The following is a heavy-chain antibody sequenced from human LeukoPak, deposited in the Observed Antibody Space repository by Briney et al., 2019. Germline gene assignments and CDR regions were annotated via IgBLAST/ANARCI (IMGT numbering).Heavy chain of an antibody. J-gene: IGHJ4*02. V-gene: IGHV3-30-3*01. CDR3: ARGSYYFDY. CDR2: ISYDGSNK. CDR1: GFTFSSYA. Sequence: GGSLRLSCAASGFTFSSYAMHWVRQAPGKGLEWVAVISYDGSNKYYADSVKGRFTISRDNSKNTLYLQMNSLRAEDTAVYYCARGSYYFDYWGRGTLVTVSS.